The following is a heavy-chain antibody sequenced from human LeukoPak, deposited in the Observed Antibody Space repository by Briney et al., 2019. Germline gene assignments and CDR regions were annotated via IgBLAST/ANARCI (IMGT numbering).Heavy chain of an antibody. J-gene: IGHJ4*02. D-gene: IGHD2-15*01. V-gene: IGHV1-2*02. CDR3: AIVVEVHYGIDY. Sequence: ASVKVSCKASGYTFTGYYMHWVQQAPGQGLEWMGWINPNSGGTNYAQKFQGRVTMTRDTSISTAYMELSRLRSDDTAVYYCAIVVEVHYGIDYWGQGTLVTVSS. CDR1: GYTFTGYY. CDR2: INPNSGGT.